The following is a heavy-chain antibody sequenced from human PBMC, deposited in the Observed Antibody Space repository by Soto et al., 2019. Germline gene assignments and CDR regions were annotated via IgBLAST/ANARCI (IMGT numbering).Heavy chain of an antibody. CDR3: ARLFGESPTNWFDP. V-gene: IGHV5-51*01. D-gene: IGHD3-10*01. Sequence: AESLTSSCKVSGYSFTSYWIVWVRQMPGKGLEWMGIIYPGDSDTRYSPSFQGQVTISADKSISTAYLQWSSLKASDTAMYYCARLFGESPTNWFDPWGQGTMVTGSS. J-gene: IGHJ5*02. CDR1: GYSFTSYW. CDR2: IYPGDSDT.